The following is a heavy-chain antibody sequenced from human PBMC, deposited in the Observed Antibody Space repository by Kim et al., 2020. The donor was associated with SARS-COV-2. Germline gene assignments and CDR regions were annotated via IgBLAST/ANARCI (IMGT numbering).Heavy chain of an antibody. CDR2: INPNSGGT. J-gene: IGHJ4*02. CDR1: GYTFTGYY. Sequence: ASVKVSCKASGYTFTGYYMHWVRQAPGQGLEWMGRINPNSGGTNYAQKFQGRVTMTWDTSISTAYMELSRLRSDDTAVYYCARGFRYYDSSGYYPFGWWGQGTLVTVSS. D-gene: IGHD3-22*01. V-gene: IGHV1-2*06. CDR3: ARGFRYYDSSGYYPFGW.